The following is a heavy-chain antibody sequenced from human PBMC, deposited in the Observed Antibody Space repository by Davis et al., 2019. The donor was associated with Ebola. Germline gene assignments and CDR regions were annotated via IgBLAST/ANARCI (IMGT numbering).Heavy chain of an antibody. V-gene: IGHV3-7*01. D-gene: IGHD2-15*01. J-gene: IGHJ6*02. Sequence: PGGSLRLSCAASGFTFSTYWMSWVRQAPGKGLQWVANIKQDGSEKYYVDSVKGRFTISRDNAKNSLYLQMNSLRADDTAVYYCARDKKWHVGGLFGGYYYYGMDVWGQGTTVTVSS. CDR2: IKQDGSEK. CDR1: GFTFSTYW. CDR3: ARDKKWHVGGLFGGYYYYGMDV.